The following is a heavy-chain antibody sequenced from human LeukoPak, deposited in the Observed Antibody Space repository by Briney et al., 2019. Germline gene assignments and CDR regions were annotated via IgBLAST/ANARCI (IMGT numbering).Heavy chain of an antibody. Sequence: GSLRLSCAASGFTFSSYGMHWVRQAPGKGLEWVAFIRYDGSNKYYADSVKGRFTISRDNSKNTLYLQMNSLRAEDTAVYYCARDEDYEILTGYYYPTYWGQGTLVTVSS. D-gene: IGHD3-9*01. J-gene: IGHJ4*02. CDR1: GFTFSSYG. V-gene: IGHV3-30*02. CDR2: IRYDGSNK. CDR3: ARDEDYEILTGYYYPTY.